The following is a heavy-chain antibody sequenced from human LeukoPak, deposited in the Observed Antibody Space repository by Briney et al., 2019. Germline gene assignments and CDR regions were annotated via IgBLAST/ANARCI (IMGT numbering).Heavy chain of an antibody. J-gene: IGHJ6*03. D-gene: IGHD1-26*01. V-gene: IGHV4-39*07. CDR1: GGSISSSSYY. CDR2: IYYSGST. Sequence: SETLSLTCTVSGGSISSSSYYWGWIRQPPGKGLEWIGSIYYSGSTYYNPSLKSRVTISVDTSKSQFSLKLSSVTAADTAVYYCAREGLSWELTPHYYMDVWGKGTTVTVSS. CDR3: AREGLSWELTPHYYMDV.